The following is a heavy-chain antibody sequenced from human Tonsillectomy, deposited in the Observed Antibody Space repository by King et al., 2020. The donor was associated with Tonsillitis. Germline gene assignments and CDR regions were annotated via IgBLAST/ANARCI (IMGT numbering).Heavy chain of an antibody. Sequence: VQLQQSGPGLVKPSQTLSLTCAISGDSVSSNSAAWTWIRQSPSRGLEWLGKTFYRSKWYHDYAVSVKSRISISPDTSKNQFSLQLNSVTPEDTAVYYCARDLVVQLEVFDYWGQGTLVTVSS. V-gene: IGHV6-1*01. D-gene: IGHD1-1*01. CDR1: GDSVSSNSAA. J-gene: IGHJ4*02. CDR3: ARDLVVQLEVFDY. CDR2: TFYRSKWYH.